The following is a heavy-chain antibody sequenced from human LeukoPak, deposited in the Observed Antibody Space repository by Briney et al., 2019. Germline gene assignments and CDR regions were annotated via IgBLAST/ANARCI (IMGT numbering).Heavy chain of an antibody. CDR1: GLNFSNCV. D-gene: IGHD5-12*01. J-gene: IGHJ4*02. Sequence: GGSLRLSWTTSGLNFSNCVMTWVRQAPREGLEWGSSISPSGGSTFYADSVKGRFTISRDNSKNTLYLQMSSLGAEDTAAYYCAGGYSDYDFFDSWGQGTLVTVSS. V-gene: IGHV3-23*01. CDR2: ISPSGGST. CDR3: AGGYSDYDFFDS.